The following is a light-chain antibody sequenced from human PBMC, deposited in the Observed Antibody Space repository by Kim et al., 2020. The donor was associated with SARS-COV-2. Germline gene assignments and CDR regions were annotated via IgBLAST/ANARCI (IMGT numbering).Light chain of an antibody. V-gene: IGKV1-17*03. Sequence: ASIGDRVTITCRASQGIRNYLDWFQQKPGKVPKRLIYSASSLQSGVPSRFSGSGSGTEFTLTISSLQPEDSATYYCLQHSGYPLTFGGGTKVDIK. J-gene: IGKJ4*01. CDR1: QGIRNY. CDR3: LQHSGYPLT. CDR2: SAS.